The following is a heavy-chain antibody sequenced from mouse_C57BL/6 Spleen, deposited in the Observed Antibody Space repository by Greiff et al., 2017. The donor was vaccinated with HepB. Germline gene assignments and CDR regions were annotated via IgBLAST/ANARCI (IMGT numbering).Heavy chain of an antibody. V-gene: IGHV1-80*01. CDR2: IYPGDGDT. J-gene: IGHJ4*01. CDR1: GYAFSSYW. D-gene: IGHD4-1*01. Sequence: VQGVESGAELVKPGASVKISCKASGYAFSSYWMNWVKQRPGKGLEWIGQIYPGDGDTNYNGKFKGKATLTADKSSSTAYMQLSSLTSEDSAVYFCATNGGLGAMDYWGQGTSVTVSS. CDR3: ATNGGLGAMDY.